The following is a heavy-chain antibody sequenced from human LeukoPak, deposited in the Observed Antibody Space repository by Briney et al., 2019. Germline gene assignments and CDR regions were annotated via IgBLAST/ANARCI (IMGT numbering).Heavy chain of an antibody. J-gene: IGHJ6*02. CDR3: ARASPIYCSGGSCYPSWFYYYGMDV. Sequence: QPGGSLRLSCAASGFTFSSYAMHWVRQAPGKGLEWVAVISYDGSNKYYADSVKGRLTISRDNSKNTLYLQMNSLRAEDTAVYYCARASPIYCSGGSCYPSWFYYYGMDVWGQGTTVTVSS. CDR1: GFTFSSYA. CDR2: ISYDGSNK. D-gene: IGHD2-15*01. V-gene: IGHV3-30*04.